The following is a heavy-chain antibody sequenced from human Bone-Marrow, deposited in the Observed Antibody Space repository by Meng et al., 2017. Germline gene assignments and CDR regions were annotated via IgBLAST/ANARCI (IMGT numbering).Heavy chain of an antibody. D-gene: IGHD4-17*01. V-gene: IGHV3-7*01. J-gene: IGHJ4*02. CDR1: GFTFSNYW. CDR2: IKEDGSEK. Sequence: GGSLRLSCTASGFTFSNYWMSWVRQAPGKGLEWVANIKEDGSEKYYVDSVKGRFTISRDNAKISLDLQMNSLRAEDMAVYYCARDATRGGDFDYWGQGTRVTVSS. CDR3: ARDATRGGDFDY.